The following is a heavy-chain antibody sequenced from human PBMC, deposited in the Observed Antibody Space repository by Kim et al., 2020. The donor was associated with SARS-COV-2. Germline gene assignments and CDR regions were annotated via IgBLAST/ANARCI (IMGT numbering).Heavy chain of an antibody. D-gene: IGHD5-12*01. CDR1: GGSISSYY. CDR3: ARAGYSGYRGRVNWFDP. Sequence: SETLSLTCTVSGGSISSYYWSWIRQPPGKGLEWIGYIYYSGSTNYNPSLKSRVTISVDTSKNQFSLKLSSVTAADTAVYYCARAGYSGYRGRVNWFDPWGQGTLVTVSS. J-gene: IGHJ5*02. CDR2: IYYSGST. V-gene: IGHV4-59*01.